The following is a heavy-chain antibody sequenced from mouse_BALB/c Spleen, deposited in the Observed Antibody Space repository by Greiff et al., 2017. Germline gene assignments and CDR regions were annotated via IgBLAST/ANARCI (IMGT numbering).Heavy chain of an antibody. CDR1: GFNIKDYY. CDR2: IDPANGNT. V-gene: IGHV14-1*02. D-gene: IGHD1-1*01. CDR3: AYGSSSFDY. Sequence: VHVKQSGAELVRPGALVKLSCKASGFNIKDYYMHWVKQRPEQGLEWIGRIDPANGNTKYDPKFQGKATITADTSSNTAYLQLSSLTSEDTAVYYCAYGSSSFDYWGQGTTLTVSS. J-gene: IGHJ2*01.